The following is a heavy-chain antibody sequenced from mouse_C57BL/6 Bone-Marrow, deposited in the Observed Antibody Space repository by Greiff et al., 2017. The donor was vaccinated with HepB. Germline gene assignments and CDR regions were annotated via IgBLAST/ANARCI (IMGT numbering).Heavy chain of an antibody. D-gene: IGHD1-1*01. V-gene: IGHV14-4*01. CDR1: GFNIKDDY. CDR2: IDPENGDT. Sequence: VHVKQSGAELVRPGASVKLSCTASGFNIKDDYMHWVKQRPEQGLEWIGWIDPENGDTEYASKFQGKATITADTSSNTAYLQLSSLTSEDTAVYYCTLSSGDWYFDVWGTGTTVTVSS. J-gene: IGHJ1*03. CDR3: TLSSGDWYFDV.